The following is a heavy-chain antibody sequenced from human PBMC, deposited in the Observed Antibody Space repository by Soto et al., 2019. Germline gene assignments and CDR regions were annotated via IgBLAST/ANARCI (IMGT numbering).Heavy chain of an antibody. CDR2: IFSNDEK. J-gene: IGHJ4*02. CDR3: CRILRHNYCPSSY. D-gene: IGHD3-10*01. V-gene: IGHV2-26*01. Sequence: SGPTLVNPTETLTLTCTVSGISLNNARTGVSWIRQPPGKALEWLAHIFSNDEKSYNTSLENRLTISRDTSKSLVVLIMTNMVPVDTGTSVYCRILRHNYCPSSYWGPGIQVTVSS. CDR1: GISLNNARTG.